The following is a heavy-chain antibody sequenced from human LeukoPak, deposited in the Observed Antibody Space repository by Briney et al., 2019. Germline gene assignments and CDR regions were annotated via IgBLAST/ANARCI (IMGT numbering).Heavy chain of an antibody. Sequence: SETLSLTCTVSGGSISSYYWSWIRQPPGKGLEWIGEINHSGSTNYNPSLKSRVTISVDTSKNQFSLKLSSVTAADTAVYYCARTPTLAAMVRYHAFDIWGQGTMVTVSS. D-gene: IGHD5-18*01. CDR1: GGSISSYY. J-gene: IGHJ3*02. CDR3: ARTPTLAAMVRYHAFDI. V-gene: IGHV4-34*01. CDR2: INHSGST.